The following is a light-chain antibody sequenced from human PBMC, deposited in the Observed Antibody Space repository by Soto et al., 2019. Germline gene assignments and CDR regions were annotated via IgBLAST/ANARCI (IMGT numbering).Light chain of an antibody. CDR3: SLYTSSSTQV. Sequence: QSALTQPASVSGSPGQSITISCTATSSDVGGYNYVSWYQQHPGKAPKLMIYDVSYRPSGVSNRFSGSKSGNTASLTISGLQPEDESDHYCSLYTSSSTQVFGTGTKLTVL. V-gene: IGLV2-14*01. CDR1: SSDVGGYNY. J-gene: IGLJ1*01. CDR2: DVS.